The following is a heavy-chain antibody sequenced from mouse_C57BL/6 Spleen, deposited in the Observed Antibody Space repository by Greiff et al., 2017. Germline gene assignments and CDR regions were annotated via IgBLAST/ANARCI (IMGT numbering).Heavy chain of an antibody. CDR2: ISNLAYSI. Sequence: EVHLVESGGGLVQPGGSLKLSCAASGFTFSDYGMAWVRQAPRKGPEWVAFISNLAYSIYYADTVTGRFTISRENAKNTLYLEMSSLRSEDTAMYYCARTRPDDGSPYYAMDYWGQGTSVTVSS. CDR1: GFTFSDYG. D-gene: IGHD2-3*01. CDR3: ARTRPDDGSPYYAMDY. J-gene: IGHJ4*01. V-gene: IGHV5-15*01.